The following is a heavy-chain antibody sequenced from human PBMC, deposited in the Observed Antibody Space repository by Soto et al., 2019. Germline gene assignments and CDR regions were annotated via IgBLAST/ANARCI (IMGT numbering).Heavy chain of an antibody. CDR3: ARDFYGDYPYFDY. CDR2: IDVGRGNT. Sequence: SVKVSCKAAGFTFTSSAVQWVRQARGQRLEWIGWIDVGRGNTNYAQKFQERVTITRDTSASTTYMELSSLKSEDTAVYYCARDFYGDYPYFDYWGQGTLVTVSS. CDR1: GFTFTSSA. D-gene: IGHD4-17*01. J-gene: IGHJ4*02. V-gene: IGHV1-58*01.